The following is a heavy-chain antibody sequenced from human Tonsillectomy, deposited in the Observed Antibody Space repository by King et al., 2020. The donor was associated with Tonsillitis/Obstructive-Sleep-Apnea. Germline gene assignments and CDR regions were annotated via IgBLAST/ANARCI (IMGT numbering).Heavy chain of an antibody. V-gene: IGHV3-30*18. J-gene: IGHJ6*03. D-gene: IGHD5-24*01. Sequence: VQLVESGGGVVQPGRSLRLSCAASGFTFSSYGIHWVRQAPGKGLEWVAIISYDGSNKYYADSVKGRFTISRDNPKNTLYLQMNNLRAEDTAVYYCAKDGPWGEAEMATIIYYMDVWGKGTTVTVSS. CDR2: ISYDGSNK. CDR1: GFTFSSYG. CDR3: AKDGPWGEAEMATIIYYMDV.